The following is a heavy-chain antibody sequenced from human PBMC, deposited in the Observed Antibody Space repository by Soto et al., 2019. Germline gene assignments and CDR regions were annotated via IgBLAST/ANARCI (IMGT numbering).Heavy chain of an antibody. Sequence: SQTLSLTCAISGDSVSSNSAAWNWIRQSPSRGLEWLGRTYYRSKWYNDYAVSVKSRITINPDTSKNQFSLQLNSVTPEDTAVYYCARGLEGSSWYSPDYYYYGMDVWGQGTTVTVSS. CDR1: GDSVSSNSAA. V-gene: IGHV6-1*01. D-gene: IGHD6-13*01. J-gene: IGHJ6*02. CDR2: TYYRSKWYN. CDR3: ARGLEGSSWYSPDYYYYGMDV.